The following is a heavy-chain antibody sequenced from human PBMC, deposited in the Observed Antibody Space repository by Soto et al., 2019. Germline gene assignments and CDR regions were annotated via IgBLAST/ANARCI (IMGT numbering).Heavy chain of an antibody. D-gene: IGHD3-16*02. CDR2: ISYDGIND. Sequence: QVQLVESGGSVVQPGRSLRLSCEASGFTFTSYAMHWVRQAPGKGLEWVAVISYDGINDYYADSVKGRFTISRDNSKNTLFLPMSSLRVEDTAVYYCARDRLRLGELSLIGYFEYWGQGTLVTVSS. CDR1: GFTFTSYA. J-gene: IGHJ4*02. CDR3: ARDRLRLGELSLIGYFEY. V-gene: IGHV3-30*15.